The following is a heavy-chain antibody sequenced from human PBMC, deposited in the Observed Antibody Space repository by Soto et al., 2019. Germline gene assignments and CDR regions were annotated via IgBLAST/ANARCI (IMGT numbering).Heavy chain of an antibody. V-gene: IGHV1-18*04. J-gene: IGHJ6*01. Sequence: AAVQVSCEASGYTFTSYGISWVRHAPGQGLEWMGWISAYKDNTNYAQKLQGRVTMTTDRSTSTAYMELRSLTSDDTAGYFCPRDCATEGYVTYMDYAMIVWG. D-gene: IGHD2-2*01. CDR3: PRDCATEGYVTYMDYAMIV. CDR1: GYTFTSYG. CDR2: ISAYKDNT.